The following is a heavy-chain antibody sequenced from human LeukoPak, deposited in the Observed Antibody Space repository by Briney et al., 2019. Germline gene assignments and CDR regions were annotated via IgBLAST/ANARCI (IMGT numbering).Heavy chain of an antibody. D-gene: IGHD3-22*01. CDR1: GFTFDDYG. CDR3: ARVIYDSSGGTIDY. V-gene: IGHV3-20*01. CDR2: INWNGGST. Sequence: GGSLRLSCAASGFTFDDYGMSWVRQAPGKGLEWVSGINWNGGSTGYADSVKGRFTISRDNAKNSLYLQMNSLRAEDTALNHCARVIYDSSGGTIDYWGQGTLVTVSS. J-gene: IGHJ4*02.